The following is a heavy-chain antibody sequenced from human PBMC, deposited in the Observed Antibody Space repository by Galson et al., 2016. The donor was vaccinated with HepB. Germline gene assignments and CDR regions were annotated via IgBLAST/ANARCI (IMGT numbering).Heavy chain of an antibody. J-gene: IGHJ6*03. Sequence: SETLSLTCSVSGASISGTEYYWGWIRQPPGRGLEWIGSIYHTESTYYNPSLESRVTISMDTSKNQLSLRLNSVAAADTGVYYCATGIVVAGKMYYYYMDVWGQGTLVTVSS. CDR1: GASISGTEYY. D-gene: IGHD2-21*01. CDR3: ATGIVVAGKMYYYYMDV. CDR2: IYHTEST. V-gene: IGHV4-39*01.